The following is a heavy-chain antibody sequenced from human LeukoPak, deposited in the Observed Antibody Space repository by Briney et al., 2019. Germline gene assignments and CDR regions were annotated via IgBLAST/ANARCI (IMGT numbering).Heavy chain of an antibody. D-gene: IGHD6-13*01. J-gene: IGHJ6*02. Sequence: GGSLRLSCAASGFSVITKYMSWVRQAPGKGLELVSIIYSAGSTYYEDSVKGRFTISRDNSKNTLYLQMNSLRAEDTAVYYCARDLVLEQQLAPYFYYYGMDVWGQGTTVTVSS. V-gene: IGHV3-53*01. CDR2: IYSAGST. CDR3: ARDLVLEQQLAPYFYYYGMDV. CDR1: GFSVITKY.